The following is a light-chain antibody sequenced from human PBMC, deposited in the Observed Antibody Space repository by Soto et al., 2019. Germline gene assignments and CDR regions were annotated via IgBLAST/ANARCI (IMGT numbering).Light chain of an antibody. CDR2: GAS. Sequence: EVVLTQSPVSLSLSPGERATFSCRASQSVGSNFFAWYQQKPGQAPRLLIYGASTRATGIPDRFSGSGSGTDFTLTISRLEPDDFAVYYCQQFDSSVTFGQGTKVEI. CDR3: QQFDSSVT. J-gene: IGKJ1*01. CDR1: QSVGSNF. V-gene: IGKV3-20*01.